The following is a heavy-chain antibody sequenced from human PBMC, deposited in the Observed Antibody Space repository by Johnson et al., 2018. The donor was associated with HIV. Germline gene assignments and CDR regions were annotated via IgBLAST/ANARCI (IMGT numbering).Heavy chain of an antibody. J-gene: IGHJ3*01. V-gene: IGHV3-74*03. CDR2: INSDGSNT. Sequence: VQLVESGGGLVQPGGSLRLSCAASGFTFSSYWMHWVRQAPGMGLVWVSRINSDGSNTKYADSVKGRFTISRDNAKNTLYLQMNSLRAEDTAVYYCSREGTYYYDNSGYNDAFDVWGQGTMVTVSS. D-gene: IGHD3-22*01. CDR1: GFTFSSYW. CDR3: SREGTYYYDNSGYNDAFDV.